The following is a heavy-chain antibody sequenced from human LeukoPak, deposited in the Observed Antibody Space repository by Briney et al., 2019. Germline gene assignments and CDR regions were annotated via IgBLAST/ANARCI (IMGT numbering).Heavy chain of an antibody. CDR2: ISDSGGST. Sequence: GGSLRLSCSASGFPFSSYAMHWVRQAPGKGLEYVSAISDSGGSTYYADSVKGRFTITRDNSKNTLYLQMSSLRAEDTAVYFCVRGYSFGPYGMDVWGQGTTVTVSS. D-gene: IGHD2-15*01. CDR3: VRGYSFGPYGMDV. V-gene: IGHV3-64D*09. CDR1: GFPFSSYA. J-gene: IGHJ6*02.